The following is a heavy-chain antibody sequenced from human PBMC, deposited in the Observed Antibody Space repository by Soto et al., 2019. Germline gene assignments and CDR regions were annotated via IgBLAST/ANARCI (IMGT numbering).Heavy chain of an antibody. CDR1: GGTISGYY. J-gene: IGHJ5*02. CDR2: IYSSGNT. CDR3: ARVQRFSDCFDP. Sequence: NPSETLSLTCSVPGGTISGYYWTWIRQPAGKGLEWIGRIYSSGNTKYNPSLQSRVTMSLDTSNNQFSLRLTSVTAADTAVYYCARVQRFSDCFDPWGPGTLVTVTS. D-gene: IGHD3-3*01. V-gene: IGHV4-4*07.